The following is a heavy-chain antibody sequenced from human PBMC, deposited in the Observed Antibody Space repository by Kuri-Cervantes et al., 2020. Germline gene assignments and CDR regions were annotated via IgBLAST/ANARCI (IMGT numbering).Heavy chain of an antibody. V-gene: IGHV3-30*05. CDR3: ADGSAVAPQGS. CDR1: GFTFSSYS. D-gene: IGHD6-19*01. CDR2: ISNDGSNK. Sequence: GESLKISCAASGFTFSSYSMNWVRQAPGKGLEWVAAISNDGSNKSYADSVKGRFTIFRDNPKNTLFLEMNSLRAEDTAVYYCADGSAVAPQGSWGQGTLVTVSS. J-gene: IGHJ5*02.